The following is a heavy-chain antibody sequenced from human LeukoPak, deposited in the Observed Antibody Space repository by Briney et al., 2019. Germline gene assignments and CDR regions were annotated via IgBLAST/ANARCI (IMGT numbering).Heavy chain of an antibody. J-gene: IGHJ5*02. D-gene: IGHD3-10*01. CDR3: ARGDYYGSPKVVAA. V-gene: IGHV1-2*02. CDR1: GYTFTDYY. Sequence: ASVKVSCKASGYTFTDYYINWERQAPGQGLEWKGLINPNSGDTNYAQKFQDRVTMTRDTSISTAYIELNLLRSDDTAVYYCARGDYYGSPKVVAAWGQGTLVTVSS. CDR2: INPNSGDT.